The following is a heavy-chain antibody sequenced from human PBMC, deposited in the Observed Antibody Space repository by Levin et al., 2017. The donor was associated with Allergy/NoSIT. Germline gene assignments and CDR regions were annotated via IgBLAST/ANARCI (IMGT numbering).Heavy chain of an antibody. V-gene: IGHV3-20*01. CDR3: ARGHKYYYESSGYSDY. D-gene: IGHD3-22*01. Sequence: GESLKISCAASGFTFDDYGMSWVRQAPGKGLEWVSGINWNGGSTGYADSVKGRFTLSRDNAKNSLYLQMNSLRAEETSLYHWARGHKYYYESSGYSDYWGQGTLVTVSS. J-gene: IGHJ4*02. CDR2: INWNGGST. CDR1: GFTFDDYG.